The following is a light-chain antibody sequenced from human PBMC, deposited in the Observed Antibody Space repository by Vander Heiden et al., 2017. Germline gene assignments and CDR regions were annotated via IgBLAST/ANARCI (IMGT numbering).Light chain of an antibody. CDR2: EVS. CDR3: SSYTTSSTVV. CDR1: SSDVGGYNF. J-gene: IGLJ3*02. V-gene: IGLV2-14*01. Sequence: QSALTQPASVPGPPGQSITISCTGTSSDVGGYNFVSWSQQHPGKAPKLIIYEVSNRPSGVSNRFSGSKSGNTASLTISGLQAEDEADYYCSSYTTSSTVVFGGGTKLTVL.